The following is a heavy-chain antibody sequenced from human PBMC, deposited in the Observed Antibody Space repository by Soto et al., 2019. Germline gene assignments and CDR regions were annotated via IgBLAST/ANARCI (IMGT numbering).Heavy chain of an antibody. V-gene: IGHV3-48*03. J-gene: IGHJ6*02. Sequence: GGSLRLSCAASGFTFSSYEMNWVRQAPGKGLEWVSYISSSGSTIYYADSVKGRFTISRDNAKNSLYLQMNSLRAEDTAVYYCAGGDTWLGYGMDVWGQGTTVTVSS. CDR3: AGGDTWLGYGMDV. CDR2: ISSSGSTI. D-gene: IGHD6-19*01. CDR1: GFTFSSYE.